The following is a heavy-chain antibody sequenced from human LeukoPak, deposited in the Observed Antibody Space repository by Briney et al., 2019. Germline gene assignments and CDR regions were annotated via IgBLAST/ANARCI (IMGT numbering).Heavy chain of an antibody. J-gene: IGHJ4*02. Sequence: GGSLRLSCVGSGFTFSTYGMHWVRQAPGKGLDWVAFIRYDGSIKYYADSVKGRFTISRDNSKNTLYLQMNSLRAEDTAVYYCAKTVAGSFYFDYWGQGTLVTVSS. CDR3: AKTVAGSFYFDY. CDR2: IRYDGSIK. CDR1: GFTFSTYG. V-gene: IGHV3-30*02. D-gene: IGHD6-19*01.